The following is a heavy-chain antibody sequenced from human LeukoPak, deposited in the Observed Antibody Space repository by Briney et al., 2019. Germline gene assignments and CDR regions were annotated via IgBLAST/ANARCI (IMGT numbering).Heavy chain of an antibody. D-gene: IGHD3-3*01. CDR3: AREITIFGVVIQRYDAFDL. V-gene: IGHV3-30-3*01. CDR2: TSYDGSIK. J-gene: IGHJ3*01. CDR1: GFTFSSYA. Sequence: GRSLRLSCAASGFTFSSYAMHWVRQAPGKGLEWVAATSYDGSIKKYADSVQGQFTISRDNSKNMLYLQMNSLRPEDTALYYCAREITIFGVVIQRYDAFDLWGQGTMVTVSS.